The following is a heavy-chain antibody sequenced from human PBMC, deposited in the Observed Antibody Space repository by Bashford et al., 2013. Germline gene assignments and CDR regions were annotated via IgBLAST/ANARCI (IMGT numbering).Heavy chain of an antibody. CDR3: ARDYSDSSGNFDY. CDR1: GYTFNNYG. J-gene: IGHJ4*02. V-gene: IGHV1-18*01. CDR2: ISAKNGDT. Sequence: VASVKVSCKASGYTFNNYGITWVRQAPGQGLEWMGWISAKNGDTSYAQKVQGRVTMTTDTSTSTAYMELRSLRSDDTAVYYCARDYSDSSGNFDYWGQGTLVTVSS. D-gene: IGHD3-22*01.